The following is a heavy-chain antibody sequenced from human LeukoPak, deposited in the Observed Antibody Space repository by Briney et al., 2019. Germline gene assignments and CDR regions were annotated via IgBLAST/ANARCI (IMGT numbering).Heavy chain of an antibody. J-gene: IGHJ4*02. CDR3: ARAFYDSSGYYPGSFDY. CDR2: ISYDGSNK. Sequence: PGRSLRLSCAASGFTFSSYGMHWVRQAPGKGLEWVAVISYDGSNKYYADSVKGRFTISRDNSKNTLYLQMNSLRAEDTAVYYCARAFYDSSGYYPGSFDYWGQGTLVTVSS. CDR1: GFTFSSYG. D-gene: IGHD3-22*01. V-gene: IGHV3-30*03.